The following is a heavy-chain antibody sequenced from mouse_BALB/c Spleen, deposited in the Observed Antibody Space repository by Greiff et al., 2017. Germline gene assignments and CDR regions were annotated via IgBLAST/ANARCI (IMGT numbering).Heavy chain of an antibody. J-gene: IGHJ3*01. CDR3: ASSTMITTWFAY. Sequence: DVKLQESGPGLVKPSQSLSLTCSVTGYSITSGYYWNWIRQFPGNKLEWMGYISYDGSNNYNPSLKNRISITRDTSKNQFFLKLNSVTTEDTATYYCASSTMITTWFAYWGQGTLVTVSA. CDR1: GYSITSGYY. CDR2: ISYDGSN. V-gene: IGHV3-6*02. D-gene: IGHD2-4*01.